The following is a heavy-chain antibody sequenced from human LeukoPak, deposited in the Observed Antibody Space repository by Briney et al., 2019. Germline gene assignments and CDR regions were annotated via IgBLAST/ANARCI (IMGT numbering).Heavy chain of an antibody. J-gene: IGHJ4*02. Sequence: GRSLRFSCTASGFTFSNYGIHWVRRAPGKGLEWVAVIWSDGRSADSVKGRFTISRDNSKNTVHLQMTGLRVEDTAVYYCAKDYYPHLTIPNSFAGEYWGQGTLVTVSS. CDR2: IWSDGR. CDR3: AKDYYPHLTIPNSFAGEY. CDR1: GFTFSNYG. D-gene: IGHD2/OR15-2a*01. V-gene: IGHV3-33*03.